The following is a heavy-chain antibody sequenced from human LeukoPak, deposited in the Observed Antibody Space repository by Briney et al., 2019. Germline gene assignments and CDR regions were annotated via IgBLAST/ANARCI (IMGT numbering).Heavy chain of an antibody. CDR2: IYTSGST. CDR1: GGSISSYY. D-gene: IGHD2-2*01. CDR3: AREVCSSTSCRSNNNWFDP. V-gene: IGHV4-4*07. J-gene: IGHJ5*02. Sequence: PSETLSLTCTASGGSISSYYWSWIRQPAGKGLEWIGRIYTSGSTNYNPSLKSRVTMSVDTSKNQFSLKLSSVTAADTAVYYCAREVCSSTSCRSNNNWFDPWGQGTLVTVSS.